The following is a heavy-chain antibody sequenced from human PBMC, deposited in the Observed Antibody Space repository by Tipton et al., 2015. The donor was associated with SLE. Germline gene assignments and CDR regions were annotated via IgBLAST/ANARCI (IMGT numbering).Heavy chain of an antibody. Sequence: TLSLTCAVYGGSFSGYYWSWIRQPPGKGLEWIGEINHSGSTNYNPSLKSRLTISVDTSKNQFSLKLSSVTAADTAVYYCARHELVATKADYWGQGTLVTVSS. CDR1: GGSFSGYY. V-gene: IGHV4-34*01. D-gene: IGHD5-12*01. J-gene: IGHJ4*02. CDR3: ARHELVATKADY. CDR2: INHSGST.